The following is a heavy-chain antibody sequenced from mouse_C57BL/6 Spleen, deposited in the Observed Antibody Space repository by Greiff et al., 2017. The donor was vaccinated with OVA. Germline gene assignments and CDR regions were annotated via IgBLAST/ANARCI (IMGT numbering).Heavy chain of an antibody. Sequence: VQLQQSGAELVRPGDSVKLSCTASGFNIKDDYMHWVKQRPEQGLEWIGWIDPENGDTEYASKFQGKATITEDTSSNTAYLQLSSLTSEDTAVYYCTTPIITTVVAPFAYWGQGTLVTVSA. CDR1: GFNIKDDY. CDR2: IDPENGDT. CDR3: TTPIITTVVAPFAY. V-gene: IGHV14-4*01. D-gene: IGHD1-1*01. J-gene: IGHJ3*01.